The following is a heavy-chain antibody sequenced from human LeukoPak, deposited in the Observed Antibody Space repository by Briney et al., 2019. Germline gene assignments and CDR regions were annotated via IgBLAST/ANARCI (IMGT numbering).Heavy chain of an antibody. J-gene: IGHJ4*02. D-gene: IGHD5-24*01. Sequence: PSDPLSLPCTVSGGSISIFYWRWLRHPPGKAVVGFGYIYYSGSTNYNPSLKSRVTISVDTSKNQFSLRLSSVTAADTAFYYCARTPDVTRWLQPFDYWGQGILVTVSS. CDR2: IYYSGST. V-gene: IGHV4-59*07. CDR1: GGSISIFY. CDR3: ARTPDVTRWLQPFDY.